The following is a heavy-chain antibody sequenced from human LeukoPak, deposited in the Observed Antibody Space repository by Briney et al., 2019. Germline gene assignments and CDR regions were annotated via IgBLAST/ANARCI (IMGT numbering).Heavy chain of an antibody. Sequence: SVKDSCKASGGIYSSYAINGVRQAPGQGLEWMGGIIPIFGTANYAQKFQGRVTNTADEYTSTAYMELSRLRSEDTTVYYCARGQQWLVVWFDPWGQGTLVTVSS. CDR2: IIPIFGTA. J-gene: IGHJ5*02. D-gene: IGHD6-19*01. V-gene: IGHV1-69*13. CDR1: GGIYSSYA. CDR3: ARGQQWLVVWFDP.